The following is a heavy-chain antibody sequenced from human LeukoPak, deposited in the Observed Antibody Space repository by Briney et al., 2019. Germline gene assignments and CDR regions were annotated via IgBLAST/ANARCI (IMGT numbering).Heavy chain of an antibody. J-gene: IGHJ4*02. D-gene: IGHD4-17*01. Sequence: SETLSLTCTVSGGSISSSSYYWGWLRQPPGTGREWLGSIYYSGSTYYNPSLKSRVTISVDTSKNQFSLKLSSVTAADTAVYYCARLLRKDYGDYLTLPRIDYWGQGTLVTVSS. CDR1: GGSISSSSYY. V-gene: IGHV4-39*01. CDR2: IYYSGST. CDR3: ARLLRKDYGDYLTLPRIDY.